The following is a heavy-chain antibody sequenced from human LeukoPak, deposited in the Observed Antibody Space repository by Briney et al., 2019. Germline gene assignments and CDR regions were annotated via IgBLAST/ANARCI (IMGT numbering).Heavy chain of an antibody. V-gene: IGHV3-48*01. CDR2: ISSSSSTI. D-gene: IGHD3-22*01. J-gene: IGHJ6*02. Sequence: GGSLRLSCAASGFTFSSYSMNWVRQAPGKGLDWVSYISSSSSTIYYADSVKGRFTISRDNAKNSLYLQMNSLRAEDTAVYYCARGDSSGYPYYYYYYGMDVWGQGTTVTVSS. CDR3: ARGDSSGYPYYYYYYGMDV. CDR1: GFTFSSYS.